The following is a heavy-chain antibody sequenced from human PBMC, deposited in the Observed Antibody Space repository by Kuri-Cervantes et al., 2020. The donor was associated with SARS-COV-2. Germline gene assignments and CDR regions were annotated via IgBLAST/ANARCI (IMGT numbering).Heavy chain of an antibody. CDR2: INHSGST. D-gene: IGHD6-13*01. CDR3: ARRVAAAGFDY. V-gene: IGHV4-34*01. Sequence: SQTLSLTCAVYGGSFSGYYWSWIRQPPGKGLEWTGEINHSGSTNYNPSLKSRVTISVDTSKNQYSLKLSSVTAADTAVYYCARRVAAAGFDYWGQGTLVTVSS. CDR1: GGSFSGYY. J-gene: IGHJ4*02.